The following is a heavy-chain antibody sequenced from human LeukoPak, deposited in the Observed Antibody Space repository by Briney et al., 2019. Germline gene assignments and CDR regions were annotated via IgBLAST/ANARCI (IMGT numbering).Heavy chain of an antibody. CDR1: GFAFSSYG. Sequence: GGSLRLSCAASGFAFSSYGMHWVREAPGKGLEWVAVIWYGGSNKYYADSVKGRFTISRDNSKNTLYLQMNSLRAEDTAVYYCAKDGDSRGAFDIWGQGTMVTVSS. D-gene: IGHD7-27*01. CDR3: AKDGDSRGAFDI. CDR2: IWYGGSNK. J-gene: IGHJ3*02. V-gene: IGHV3-30*02.